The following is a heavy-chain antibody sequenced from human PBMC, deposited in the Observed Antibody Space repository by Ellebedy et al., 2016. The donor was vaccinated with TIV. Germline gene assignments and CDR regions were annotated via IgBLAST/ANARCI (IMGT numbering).Heavy chain of an antibody. V-gene: IGHV1-2*04. CDR2: INPNSGGT. D-gene: IGHD3-22*01. Sequence: ASVKVSXKASRYTFTGYYMHWVRQAPGQGLEWMGWINPNSGGTNYAQKFQGWVTMTRDTSISTAYMELSRLRSDDTAVYYCAREAGGYAHIEYWGQGTLVTVSS. CDR3: AREAGGYAHIEY. J-gene: IGHJ4*02. CDR1: RYTFTGYY.